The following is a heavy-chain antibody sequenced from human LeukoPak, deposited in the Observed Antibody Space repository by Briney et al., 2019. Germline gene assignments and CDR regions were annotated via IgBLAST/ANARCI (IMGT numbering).Heavy chain of an antibody. D-gene: IGHD5-12*01. CDR2: IWHDASVK. V-gene: IGHV3-33*01. Sequence: PGGSLRLSCAASGFIFRSYGMHWVRQAPGKGLEWVAAIWHDASVKYYVESMKGRFTISRDNSKNTLYLHMTSLRDEDTALYYCVRGRYDGFVFDSWGQGTLVTVSS. J-gene: IGHJ4*02. CDR1: GFIFRSYG. CDR3: VRGRYDGFVFDS.